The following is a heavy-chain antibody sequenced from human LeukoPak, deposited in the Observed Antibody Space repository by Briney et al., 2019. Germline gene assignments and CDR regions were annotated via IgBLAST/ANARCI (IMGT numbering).Heavy chain of an antibody. J-gene: IGHJ6*02. CDR1: GFTFSSYE. V-gene: IGHV3-48*03. CDR3: ASGRRLLWFGESNGMDV. D-gene: IGHD3-10*01. CDR2: ISSSGSTI. Sequence: GGSLRRSCAASGFTFSSYEMNWVGQAPGKGLEWVSYISSSGSTIYYADSVKGRFTISRDNAKNSLYLQMNSLRAEDTAVYYCASGRRLLWFGESNGMDVWGQGTTVTVSS.